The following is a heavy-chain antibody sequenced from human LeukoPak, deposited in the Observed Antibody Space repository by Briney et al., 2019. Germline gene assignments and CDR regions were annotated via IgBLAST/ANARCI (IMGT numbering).Heavy chain of an antibody. CDR1: GYTFTNYY. Sequence: ASVKVSYKASGYTFTNYYVHWVRQAPGQGLEWVGIIKPSGGGTSYALKFQGRVTMTRDTSTSTAYMELSSLRSEDTAVYYCARDHFDSSGYYYLLGYFEHWGQGTLVTVSS. CDR3: ARDHFDSSGYYYLLGYFEH. J-gene: IGHJ1*01. V-gene: IGHV1-46*01. CDR2: IKPSGGGT. D-gene: IGHD3-22*01.